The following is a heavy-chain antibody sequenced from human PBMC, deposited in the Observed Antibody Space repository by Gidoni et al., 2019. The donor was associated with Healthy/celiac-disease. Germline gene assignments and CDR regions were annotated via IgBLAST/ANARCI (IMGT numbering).Heavy chain of an antibody. V-gene: IGHV4-34*01. D-gene: IGHD5-12*01. Sequence: QVQLQQWAAGLLKPSETLSLTCAFYGGSSSGSYWSWIRQPPGKGLVWIGEINHSGSTNYNPSLKSRVTISVDTSKNQFSLKLSSVTAADTAVYYCARGRAYRDGYNYVYYFDYWGQGTLVTVSS. CDR1: GGSSSGSY. J-gene: IGHJ4*02. CDR3: ARGRAYRDGYNYVYYFDY. CDR2: INHSGST.